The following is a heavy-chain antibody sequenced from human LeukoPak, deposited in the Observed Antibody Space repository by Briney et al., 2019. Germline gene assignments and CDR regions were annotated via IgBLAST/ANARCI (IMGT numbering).Heavy chain of an antibody. D-gene: IGHD3-3*02. Sequence: PGGSLRLSCAASGFTFSSYSMNWVRQAPGKGLEWVSSISSSSSYIYYADSVKGRFTISRDNAKNSLYLQMNSLRAEATAVYSCARGIAFLKGELDYWGQGTLVTVS. CDR3: ARGIAFLKGELDY. CDR1: GFTFSSYS. J-gene: IGHJ4*02. V-gene: IGHV3-21*01. CDR2: ISSSSSYI.